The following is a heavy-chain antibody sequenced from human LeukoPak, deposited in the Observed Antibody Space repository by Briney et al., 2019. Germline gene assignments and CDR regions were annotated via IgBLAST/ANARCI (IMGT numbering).Heavy chain of an antibody. J-gene: IGHJ3*02. CDR1: GFTFSSYW. CDR2: IKQDGSEK. D-gene: IGHD3-3*01. CDR3: ARDRPWSGYSDAFDI. Sequence: GGSLRLSCAASGFTFSSYWMSWVRQAPGKGLEWVANIKQDGSEKYYVDSVKGRFTISRDNAKNSLYLQMNSLRAEDTAVYYCARDRPWSGYSDAFDIWGQGTMVTVSS. V-gene: IGHV3-7*01.